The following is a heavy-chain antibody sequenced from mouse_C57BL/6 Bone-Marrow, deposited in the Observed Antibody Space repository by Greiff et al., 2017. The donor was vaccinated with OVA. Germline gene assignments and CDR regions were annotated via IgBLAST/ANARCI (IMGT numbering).Heavy chain of an antibody. J-gene: IGHJ1*03. CDR3: ARLGGNYVYWYFDV. Sequence: EVQLQQSGPELVKPGASVKISCKASGYTFTDYYMNWVKQSHGKSLEWIGDINPKNGGTSYNQKFKGKATLTVDKSSSTAYMELRSLTSEDSAVYYCARLGGNYVYWYFDVWGTGTTVTVSS. CDR1: GYTFTDYY. V-gene: IGHV1-26*01. CDR2: INPKNGGT. D-gene: IGHD2-1*01.